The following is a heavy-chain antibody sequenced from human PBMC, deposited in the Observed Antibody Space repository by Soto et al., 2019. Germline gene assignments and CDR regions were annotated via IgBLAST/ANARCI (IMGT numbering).Heavy chain of an antibody. CDR3: AKNGQPPYYYYGLDV. V-gene: IGHV1-18*01. Sequence: ASVKVSCKASGYTFSRYGISWVRRAPGQGLQWMGWISGYNGDTNYAQNFQGRVTMTIDTSTTTAYMELRSLTSDDTAVYYCAKNGQPPYYYYGLDVWG. CDR1: GYTFSRYG. CDR2: ISGYNGDT. J-gene: IGHJ6*02. D-gene: IGHD2-8*01.